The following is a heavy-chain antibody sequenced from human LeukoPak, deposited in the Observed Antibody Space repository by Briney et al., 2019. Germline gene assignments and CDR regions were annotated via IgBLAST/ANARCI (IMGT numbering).Heavy chain of an antibody. Sequence: SETLSLTCTVTGVSISSYYWSWIRQPPGRGLEWIGYVSFSGITDLNPSLESRVTMSRDTSKNQFSLRLLSVTAADTAVYFCASYSYDTSGYYYAFGYWGQGLLVTVSS. CDR3: ASYSYDTSGYYYAFGY. CDR1: GVSISSYY. V-gene: IGHV4-59*01. D-gene: IGHD3-22*01. CDR2: VSFSGIT. J-gene: IGHJ4*02.